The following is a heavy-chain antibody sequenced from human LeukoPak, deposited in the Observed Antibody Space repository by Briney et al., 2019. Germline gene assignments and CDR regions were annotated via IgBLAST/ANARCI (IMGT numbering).Heavy chain of an antibody. CDR3: ARVGRVWQPLGYFFDY. CDR1: GFTFRSYT. D-gene: IGHD5-12*01. J-gene: IGHJ4*02. V-gene: IGHV3-30*01. CDR2: ISYDGSNR. Sequence: GGSLRLSCAASGFTFRSYTMHWVRQAPGKGLEWVALISYDGSNRYYSDSVKGRSTISRDNSKSTLYLQMNSLRVEDTAVYYCARVGRVWQPLGYFFDYWGQGTLVTVSS.